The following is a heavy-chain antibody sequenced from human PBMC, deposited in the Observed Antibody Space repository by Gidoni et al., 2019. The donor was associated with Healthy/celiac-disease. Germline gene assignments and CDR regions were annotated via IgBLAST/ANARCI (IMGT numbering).Heavy chain of an antibody. Sequence: EVQLLESGGGLVQPGGSLRLSCAASGFPFSSYAMGWVRQAPGQGLEWVSASSGSGGSTYYADSVKGRFTISRDNSKNTLYLQMNSLRAEDTAVYYCAKDILTGYGGGLFDYWGQGTLVTVSS. CDR2: SSGSGGST. CDR1: GFPFSSYA. V-gene: IGHV3-23*01. CDR3: AKDILTGYGGGLFDY. D-gene: IGHD3-9*01. J-gene: IGHJ4*02.